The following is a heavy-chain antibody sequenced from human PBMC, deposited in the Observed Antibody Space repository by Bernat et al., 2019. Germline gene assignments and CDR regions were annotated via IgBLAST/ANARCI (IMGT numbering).Heavy chain of an antibody. CDR1: GFTFSSYG. CDR2: ISYDGSNK. D-gene: IGHD3-10*01. J-gene: IGHJ6*02. V-gene: IGHV3-30*18. CDR3: AKDLRSERRRFGELKYYYYYGMDV. Sequence: QVQLVESGGGVVQPGRSLRLSCAASGFTFSSYGMHWVRQAPGKGLEWVAVISYDGSNKYYADSVKGRFTISRDNSKNTLYLQMNSLRAEETAVYYCAKDLRSERRRFGELKYYYYYGMDVWGQGTTVTVSS.